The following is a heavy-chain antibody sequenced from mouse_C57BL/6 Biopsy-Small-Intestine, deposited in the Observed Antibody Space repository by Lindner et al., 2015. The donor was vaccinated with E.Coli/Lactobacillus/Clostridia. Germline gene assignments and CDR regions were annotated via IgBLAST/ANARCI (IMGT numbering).Heavy chain of an antibody. CDR1: GFNIKDYY. CDR2: IDPENGET. D-gene: IGHD3-2*02. J-gene: IGHJ1*03. V-gene: IGHV14-2*01. Sequence: VQLQESGAELVKPGASVKLSCTASGFNIKDYYMHWVKQRTEQGLEWIGRIDPENGETKNAPKFQGKATITADTSSNTANLQLSRLTSEDTAVYYCAGSGWDRGYFNIWGTGTTVTVSS. CDR3: AGSGWDRGYFNI.